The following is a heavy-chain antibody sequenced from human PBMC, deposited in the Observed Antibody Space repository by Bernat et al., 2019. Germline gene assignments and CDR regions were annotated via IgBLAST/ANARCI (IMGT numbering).Heavy chain of an antibody. CDR3: AKDRKRIAAAVDPNFDY. CDR2: ISWNSGSI. J-gene: IGHJ4*02. Sequence: EVQLVESGGGLVQPGGSLRLSCAASGFTVSSNYMSWVRQAPGKGLEWVSGISWNSGSIGYADSVKGRFTISRDNAKNSLYLQMNSLRAEDTALYYCAKDRKRIAAAVDPNFDYWGQGTLVTVSS. CDR1: GFTVSSNY. D-gene: IGHD6-13*01. V-gene: IGHV3-9*01.